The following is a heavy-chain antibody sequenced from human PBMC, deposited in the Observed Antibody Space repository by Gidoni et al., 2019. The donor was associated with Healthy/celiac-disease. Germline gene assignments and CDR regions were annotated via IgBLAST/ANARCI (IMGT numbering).Heavy chain of an antibody. CDR3: TRDRGSYPAEYFQH. Sequence: EVQLVESGGGLVQPGRSLRLSCTASGFTFGDYAMSWVRQAPGKGLGWVGFIRSKAYGGTTEYAASVKGRFTISRDDSKSIAYLQMNSLKTEDTAVYYCTRDRGSYPAEYFQHWGQGTLVTVSS. J-gene: IGHJ1*01. V-gene: IGHV3-49*04. D-gene: IGHD1-26*01. CDR2: IRSKAYGGTT. CDR1: GFTFGDYA.